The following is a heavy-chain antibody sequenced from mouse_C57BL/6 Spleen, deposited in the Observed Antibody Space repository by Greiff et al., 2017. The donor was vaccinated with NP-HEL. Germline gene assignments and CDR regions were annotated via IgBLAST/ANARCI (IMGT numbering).Heavy chain of an antibody. CDR3: ARGALRGGPMDY. J-gene: IGHJ4*01. CDR2: ISDGGSYT. Sequence: DVQLVESGGGLVKPGGSLKLSCAASGFTFSSYAMSWVRQTPEKRLEWVATISDGGSYTYYPDNVKGRFTISRDNAKNNLYLQMSHLKSEDTAMYYCARGALRGGPMDYWGQGTSVTVSS. D-gene: IGHD1-1*01. CDR1: GFTFSSYA. V-gene: IGHV5-4*01.